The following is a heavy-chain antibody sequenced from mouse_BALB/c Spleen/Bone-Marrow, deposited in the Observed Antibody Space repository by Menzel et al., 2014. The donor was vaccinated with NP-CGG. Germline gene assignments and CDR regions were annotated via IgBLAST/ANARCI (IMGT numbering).Heavy chain of an antibody. CDR3: ARKYGDY. CDR2: IYPGDGET. D-gene: IGHD2-10*02. CDR1: GYPFSSYW. V-gene: IGHV1-80*01. Sequence: VKLMESGAELVRPGSSVKISCKASGYPFSSYWMNWVKQRPGQGLEWIGQIYPGDGETNYNGKFKGNATLTADKSSSTAYMQLISPTSEDSAVYFCARKYGDYWGHGTTLTVSS. J-gene: IGHJ2*01.